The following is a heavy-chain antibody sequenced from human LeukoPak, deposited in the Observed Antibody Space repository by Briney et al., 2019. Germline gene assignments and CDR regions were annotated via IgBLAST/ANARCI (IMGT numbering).Heavy chain of an antibody. J-gene: IGHJ4*02. CDR2: MNPNSGNT. CDR1: GYTFTSYD. V-gene: IGHV1-8*01. D-gene: IGHD6-19*01. Sequence: ASVKVSCKASGYTFTSYDINWVRQATGQGLEWMGWMNPNSGNTGYAQKFQGRVTMTRDTSTSTVYMELSSLRSEDTAVYYCARDNRGWSFDYWGQGTLVTVSS. CDR3: ARDNRGWSFDY.